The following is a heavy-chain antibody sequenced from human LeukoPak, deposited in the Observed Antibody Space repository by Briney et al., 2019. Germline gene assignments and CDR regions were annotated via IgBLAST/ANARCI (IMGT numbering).Heavy chain of an antibody. CDR2: IIPIFGTA. CDR1: GGTFSSCA. CDR3: ARVRFGCSSTSCYGDFDY. V-gene: IGHV1-69*13. D-gene: IGHD2-2*01. Sequence: SVKVSCKASGGTFSSCAISWVRQAPGQGLEWMGGIIPIFGTANYAQKFQGRVTITADESTSTAYMELSSLRSEDTAVYYCARVRFGCSSTSCYGDFDYWGQGTLVTVSS. J-gene: IGHJ4*02.